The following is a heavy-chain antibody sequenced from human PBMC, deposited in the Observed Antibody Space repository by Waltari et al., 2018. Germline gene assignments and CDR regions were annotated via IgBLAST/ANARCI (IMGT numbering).Heavy chain of an antibody. CDR3: ARSVLSDRSGYYGY. D-gene: IGHD3-22*01. CDR2: MNPNSGNT. V-gene: IGHV1-8*02. J-gene: IGHJ4*02. CDR1: GYTFTSYY. Sequence: QVQLVQSGAEVKKPGASVKVSCKASGYTFTSYYASWVRQATGQWLEGMGWMNPNSGNTGDAQKFQGRVTMTRNTSISTAYMELSSLRSEDTAVYYCARSVLSDRSGYYGYWGQGTLVTVSS.